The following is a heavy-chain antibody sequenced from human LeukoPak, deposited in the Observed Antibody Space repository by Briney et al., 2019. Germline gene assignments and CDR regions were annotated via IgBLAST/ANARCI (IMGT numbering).Heavy chain of an antibody. CDR3: ARDTVGITPFDY. V-gene: IGHV3-53*01. CDR1: GFTVSSYY. Sequence: GGSLRLSCAASGFTVSSYYMSWVRQAPGKGLEWVSVISGGGSTYYPDSVKGQFTISRDNSKNTLYLQMNSLRAEDTAVYYCARDTVGITPFDYWGQGTLVTVSS. CDR2: ISGGGST. J-gene: IGHJ4*02. D-gene: IGHD3-16*01.